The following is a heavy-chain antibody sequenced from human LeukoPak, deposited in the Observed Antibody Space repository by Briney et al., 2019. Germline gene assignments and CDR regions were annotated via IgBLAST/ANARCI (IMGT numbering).Heavy chain of an antibody. V-gene: IGHV3-9*01. CDR1: GFTFDDYA. CDR2: ISWNSGSI. Sequence: GGSLRLPCAASGFTFDDYAMHWVRQAPGKGLEWVSGISWNSGSIGYADSVKGRFTISRDNAKNSLYLQMNSLRAEDTALYYCAKGHYYDSSGYGVDYWGQGTLVTVSS. CDR3: AKGHYYDSSGYGVDY. D-gene: IGHD3-22*01. J-gene: IGHJ4*02.